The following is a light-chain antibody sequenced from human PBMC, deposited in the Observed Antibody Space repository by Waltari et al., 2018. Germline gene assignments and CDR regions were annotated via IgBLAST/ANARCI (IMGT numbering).Light chain of an antibody. CDR3: SSYTITSTWV. V-gene: IGLV2-14*01. CDR2: EVT. Sequence: QSALTQPASVSGSPGQSITISCTGTSSDVGGYRYVSWYQQHPGKAPKLLLYEVTNRPSGVSNRFSGSKSGNTASLTISGLQAEDEADYYCSSYTITSTWVFGGGTKLTVL. J-gene: IGLJ3*02. CDR1: SSDVGGYRY.